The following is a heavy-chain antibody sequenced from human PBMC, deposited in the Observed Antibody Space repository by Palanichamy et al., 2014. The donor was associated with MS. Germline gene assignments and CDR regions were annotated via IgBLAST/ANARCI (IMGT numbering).Heavy chain of an antibody. D-gene: IGHD3-22*01. CDR1: GFTFSSYA. Sequence: EVQLLESGGGLVQPGGSLRLSCAASGFTFSSYAMSWVRQAPGKGLEWVSSISGSGGSTHYADSVKGRFTISRDNSKNTLYLQMNSLRAEDTAVYYCAKPTYYYDSSGYFDLYYFAYWGQGTLVTVSS. CDR2: ISGSGGST. V-gene: IGHV3-23*01. J-gene: IGHJ4*02. CDR3: AKPTYYYDSSGYFDLYYFAY.